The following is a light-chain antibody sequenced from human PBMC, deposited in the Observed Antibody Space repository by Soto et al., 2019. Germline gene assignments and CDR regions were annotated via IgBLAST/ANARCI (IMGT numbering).Light chain of an antibody. CDR1: QSVSSY. V-gene: IGKV3-11*01. CDR3: QKRSNWPPPP. J-gene: IGKJ4*01. CDR2: DAS. Sequence: EIVLTQSPATLSLSPGERATLSCRASQSVSSYLAWYQQKPGQAPRLLIYDASNRATGIPARFSGSGSGTDFPLTISSLEPEVFAVYYCQKRSNWPPPPFGGGTRVEIK.